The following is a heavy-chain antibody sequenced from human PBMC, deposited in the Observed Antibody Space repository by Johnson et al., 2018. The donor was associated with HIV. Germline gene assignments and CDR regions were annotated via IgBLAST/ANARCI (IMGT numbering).Heavy chain of an antibody. CDR3: ARELSHDAFDI. CDR2: ISGSGGST. V-gene: IGHV3-23*04. Sequence: VQLVESGGGLVQPGGSLRLSCVASGFTFSSYVMTWVRQAPGKGLEWVSSISGSGGSTFYADSVKGRFTISRDNSKNTLYLQMNSLRAEDTAAYYCARELSHDAFDIWGQGTMVTVSS. CDR1: GFTFSSYV. J-gene: IGHJ3*02. D-gene: IGHD3-3*02.